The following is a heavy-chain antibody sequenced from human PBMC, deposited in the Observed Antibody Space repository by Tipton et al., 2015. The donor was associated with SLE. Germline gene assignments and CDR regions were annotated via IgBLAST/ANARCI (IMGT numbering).Heavy chain of an antibody. Sequence: TLSLTCTVSGGSISSYYWTWIRQPPGKGLEWSGEINHSGSTNYSPYLKSRVTISVDTSKNQFSLKLSSVTAADTAVYYCARSPLPYSSAHAFDIWGQGTMVSDSS. V-gene: IGHV4-34*01. D-gene: IGHD6-19*01. CDR1: GGSISSYY. J-gene: IGHJ3*02. CDR2: INHSGST. CDR3: ARSPLPYSSAHAFDI.